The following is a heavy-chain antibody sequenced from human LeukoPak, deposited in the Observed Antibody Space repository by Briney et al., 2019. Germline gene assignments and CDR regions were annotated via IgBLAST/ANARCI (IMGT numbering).Heavy chain of an antibody. V-gene: IGHV3-7*03. Sequence: GGSLRLSCAASGFTFSSYWMSWVRQAPGKGLEWVANIKQDGSEKYYVDSVKGRFTISRDNAKNSLYLQMNSLRAEDTAVYYCARGEDVVVPAAKGKYYYYYMDVWGKGTTVTVSS. CDR1: GFTFSSYW. CDR3: ARGEDVVVPAAKGKYYYYYMDV. CDR2: IKQDGSEK. D-gene: IGHD2-2*01. J-gene: IGHJ6*03.